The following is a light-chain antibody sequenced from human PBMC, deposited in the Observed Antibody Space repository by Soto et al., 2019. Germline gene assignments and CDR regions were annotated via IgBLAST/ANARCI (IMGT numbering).Light chain of an antibody. CDR2: KAS. V-gene: IGKV1-5*03. J-gene: IGKJ1*01. Sequence: DIQMTQSPSTLPASVGDRVTITCRASQSISSWLAWYPQKPGKVPKLLIYKASSLESGVRSRFSGSGSGTEFTLTISSLQPDDFATYYCQQYNSYSPTFGQGTKVEIK. CDR3: QQYNSYSPT. CDR1: QSISSW.